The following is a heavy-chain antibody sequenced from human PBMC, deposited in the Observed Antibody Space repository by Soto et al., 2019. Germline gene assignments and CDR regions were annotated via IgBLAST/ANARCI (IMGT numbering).Heavy chain of an antibody. CDR1: GYTFTIYY. V-gene: IGHV1-46*01. CDR3: GRAIRRDAFDI. Sequence: ASVKVSCKASGYTFTIYYMHWVRQAPGQGLEWMGIINPSGGSTSYAQKFQGRVTMTRDTSTSTVYMELSSLRSEDTAVYYCGRAIRRDAFDIWGQGTMVTVSS. CDR2: INPSGGST. J-gene: IGHJ3*02.